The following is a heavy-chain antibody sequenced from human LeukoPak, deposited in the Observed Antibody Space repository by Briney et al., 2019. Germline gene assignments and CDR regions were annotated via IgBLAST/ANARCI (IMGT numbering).Heavy chain of an antibody. CDR2: ISSSGSTI. V-gene: IGHV3-48*03. CDR3: ASPADAAAGGFDY. J-gene: IGHJ4*02. Sequence: TGGSLRLSCAASGFTFSSYEMNWVRQAPGKGLEWVSYISSSGSTIYYADSVKGRFTISRDNAKNSLYLQMNSLRAEDTAVYYCASPADAAAGGFDYWGQGTLVTVSS. D-gene: IGHD6-13*01. CDR1: GFTFSSYE.